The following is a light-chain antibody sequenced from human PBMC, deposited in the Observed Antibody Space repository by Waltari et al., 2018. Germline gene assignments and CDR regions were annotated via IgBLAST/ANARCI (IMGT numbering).Light chain of an antibody. V-gene: IGLV2-14*01. CDR2: EVS. CDR3: SSYTTSSAPGV. CDR1: ASAVASYDF. J-gene: IGLJ1*01. Sequence: QSALTQPASVSGSPGQSTTISCSRTASAVASYDFVHSYQHHPRKAPHLIIYEVSNRPSGISNRFSASKSGNTASLTISGLQAEDEADYYCSSYTTSSAPGVFGTGTRVTVL.